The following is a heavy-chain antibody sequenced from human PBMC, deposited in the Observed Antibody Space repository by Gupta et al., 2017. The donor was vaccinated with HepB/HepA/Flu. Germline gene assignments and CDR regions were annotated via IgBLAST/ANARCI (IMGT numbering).Heavy chain of an antibody. CDR2: ISSPAIGT. CDR1: RFTFSRYA. Sequence: EVLWFESGGGLVQPGGSLRLSCAASRFTFSRYAMTWIRLAPGKGLEWVSSISSPAIGTYYADSVGGRFTISRAKSQNTLFLEMNRLKADDTTIYYCTDNTHGRAFDIWGQGTMVTVSS. D-gene: IGHD1-26*01. V-gene: IGHV3-23*01. J-gene: IGHJ3*02. CDR3: TDNTHGRAFDI.